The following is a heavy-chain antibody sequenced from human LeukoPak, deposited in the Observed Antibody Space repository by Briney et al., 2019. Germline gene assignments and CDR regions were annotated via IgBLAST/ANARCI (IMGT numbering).Heavy chain of an antibody. D-gene: IGHD4-17*01. J-gene: IGHJ4*02. Sequence: SETLSLTCTVSGGSLSPYNWNWIRQPPGRGLEWIGYIYYNGNTNYNPSLKSRASISIDTSKQQFSLRLSSVTAADTAIYYCARGGSRAVTAVIVDYWGQGSLVTVSP. V-gene: IGHV4-59*01. CDR3: ARGGSRAVTAVIVDY. CDR1: GGSLSPYN. CDR2: IYYNGNT.